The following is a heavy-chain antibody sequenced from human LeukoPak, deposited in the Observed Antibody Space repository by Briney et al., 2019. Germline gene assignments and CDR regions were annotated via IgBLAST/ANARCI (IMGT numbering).Heavy chain of an antibody. D-gene: IGHD6-19*01. CDR1: GGSISSDY. V-gene: IGHV4-59*01. CDR2: IYYSGST. Sequence: SETLSLTCTLSGGSISSDYWSWIRQPPGKGLEWIGYIYYSGSTNYNPSLKSRVTISVDTSKNQFSLKLSSVTAADTAVYYCARVGYSSGWYNWFDPWGQGNLVTVSS. J-gene: IGHJ5*02. CDR3: ARVGYSSGWYNWFDP.